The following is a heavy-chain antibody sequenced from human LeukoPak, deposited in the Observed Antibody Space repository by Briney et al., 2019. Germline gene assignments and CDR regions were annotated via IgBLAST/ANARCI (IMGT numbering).Heavy chain of an antibody. V-gene: IGHV3-21*01. CDR1: GFTFSSYS. J-gene: IGHJ4*02. Sequence: GGSLRLSCAASGFTFSSYSMNWVRQAPGKGLEWVSSISSSSSYIYYADSVKGRFTISRDNAKNSLYLQMNSLRAEDTAVYYCARDVQFGGVIVPFVYWGQGTLVTVSS. D-gene: IGHD3-16*02. CDR2: ISSSSSYI. CDR3: ARDVQFGGVIVPFVY.